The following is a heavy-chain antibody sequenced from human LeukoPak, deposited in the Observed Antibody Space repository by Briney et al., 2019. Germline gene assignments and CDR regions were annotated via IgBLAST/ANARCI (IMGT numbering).Heavy chain of an antibody. V-gene: IGHV4-38-2*02. CDR2: IYHSGST. CDR3: ARVSYDVRFFSLDY. J-gene: IGHJ4*02. CDR1: GYSISSVYY. Sequence: SETLSLTCTVSGYSISSVYYWGWIRQPPGKGLEWIGSIYHSGSTYYNPSLKSRVTISVDTSKNQFSLKLSSVTAADTAVYYCARVSYDVRFFSLDYWGQGTLVTVSS. D-gene: IGHD5-12*01.